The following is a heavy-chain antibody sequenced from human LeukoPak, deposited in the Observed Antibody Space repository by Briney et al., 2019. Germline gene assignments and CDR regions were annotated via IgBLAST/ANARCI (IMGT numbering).Heavy chain of an antibody. J-gene: IGHJ4*02. CDR1: GFTFSSYW. CDR2: IKQEGSEK. Sequence: PGGSLRLSCAGSGFTFSSYWMNWVRQAPEKGLEWVANIKQEGSEKDYVDSVKGRFTISRDNAKNSLYLQMNSLRAEDTAVYYCARDSDVPFDYWGQGTLVTVSS. D-gene: IGHD3-16*01. V-gene: IGHV3-7*01. CDR3: ARDSDVPFDY.